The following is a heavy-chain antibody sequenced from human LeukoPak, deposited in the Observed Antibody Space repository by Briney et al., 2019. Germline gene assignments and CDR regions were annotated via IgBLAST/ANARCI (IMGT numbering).Heavy chain of an antibody. V-gene: IGHV3-9*03. Sequence: GGSLRLSCAASGFTFDDYAMHWVRQAPGKGLEWVSGITWNSDNIEYADSVKGRFTISRDNAKNSLYMQMNRLRAEAMGLYYCAKGGGGRLIYYYYMDVWGKGTTVTVSS. CDR2: ITWNSDNI. D-gene: IGHD3-16*01. CDR3: AKGGGGRLIYYYYMDV. J-gene: IGHJ6*03. CDR1: GFTFDDYA.